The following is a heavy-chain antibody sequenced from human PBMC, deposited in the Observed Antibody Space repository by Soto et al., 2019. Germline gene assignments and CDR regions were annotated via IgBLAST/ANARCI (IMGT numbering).Heavy chain of an antibody. CDR3: ARGAARLDY. D-gene: IGHD6-6*01. CDR2: IYHSGST. CDR1: GGSISSGGYS. Sequence: RSLTCAVSGGSISSGGYSWSWIRQPPGKGLEWIGYIYHSGSTYYNPSLKSRVTISVDRSKNQFSLKLSSVTAADTAVYYCARGAARLDYWGQGTLVTVSS. J-gene: IGHJ4*02. V-gene: IGHV4-30-2*01.